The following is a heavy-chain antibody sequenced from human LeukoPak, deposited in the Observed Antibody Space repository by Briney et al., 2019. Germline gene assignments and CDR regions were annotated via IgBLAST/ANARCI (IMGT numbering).Heavy chain of an antibody. CDR2: ISSSSSYI. V-gene: IGHV3-21*01. CDR1: GFTFSSYS. CDR3: ARDCTSCPYSSSWQSPFDY. D-gene: IGHD6-13*01. Sequence: GGSLRLSCAASGFTFSSYSMNWVRQAPGKGLEWVSSISSSSSYIYYADSVKGRFTVSRDNAKNSLYRQMNSLRAEDTAVYYRARDCTSCPYSSSWQSPFDYWGQGTLVTVSS. J-gene: IGHJ4*02.